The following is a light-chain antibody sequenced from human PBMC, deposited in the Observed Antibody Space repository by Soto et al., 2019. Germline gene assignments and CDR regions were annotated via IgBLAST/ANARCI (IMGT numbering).Light chain of an antibody. CDR3: QQYGSSPPYT. CDR1: QSVSSSH. V-gene: IGKV3-20*01. Sequence: EIVLTQSPGTLSLSPGERATLSCRASQSVSSSHLAWYQQKPGQAPRLLIYGASSRATGIPDRFSGSGSGTDFPLTISRLEPEDFAVYYCQQYGSSPPYTFGQGTKLEIK. J-gene: IGKJ2*01. CDR2: GAS.